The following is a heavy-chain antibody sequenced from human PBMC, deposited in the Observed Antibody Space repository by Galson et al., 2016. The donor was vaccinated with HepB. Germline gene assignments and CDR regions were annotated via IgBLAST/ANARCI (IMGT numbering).Heavy chain of an antibody. Sequence: SLRLSCATSGFTFTRYNMNWVRQAPGKGLEWVSSISSGSSSIYYADSVKGRFTISRDNVKKSLYLQMNSRRPEDTAVYYCARVREQQLLDAFDIWGHGNLVTVSS. CDR1: GFTFTRYN. J-gene: IGHJ4*01. CDR3: ARVREQQLLDAFDI. D-gene: IGHD6-13*01. CDR2: ISSGSSSI. V-gene: IGHV3-21*01.